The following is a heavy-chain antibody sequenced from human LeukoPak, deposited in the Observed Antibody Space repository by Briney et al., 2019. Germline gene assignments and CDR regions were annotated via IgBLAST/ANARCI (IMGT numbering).Heavy chain of an antibody. CDR3: ARDRGYYDSSGYYRIDY. CDR2: ISSSSSYI. Sequence: KPGGSLRLSCAASGFTFSSYSMNWVRQAPGKGLEWVSSISSSSSYIYYADSVKGRFTISRDNAKNSLYLQMNSLRAEDTAVYYCARDRGYYDSSGYYRIDYWGQGTLVTVSS. CDR1: GFTFSSYS. V-gene: IGHV3-21*01. D-gene: IGHD3-22*01. J-gene: IGHJ4*02.